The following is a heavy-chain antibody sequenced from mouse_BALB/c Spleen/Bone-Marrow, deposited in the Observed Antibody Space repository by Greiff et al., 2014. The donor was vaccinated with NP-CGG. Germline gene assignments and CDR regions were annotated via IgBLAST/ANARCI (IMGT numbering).Heavy chain of an antibody. D-gene: IGHD4-1*01. CDR3: GRITGDTGAMDY. V-gene: IGHV2-9*02. CDR2: IWAAGSS. CDR1: GFSLTNYG. Sequence: QVQLQQSGPGLVAPSQSLSITCTVSGFSLTNYGVHWVRQPPGKGLEWLGVIWAAGSSDYNSPLMSRLSIRKEDSKSQVVFKMNSLQTYEAAMYYCGRITGDTGAMDYWGQRTSVTVSS. J-gene: IGHJ4*01.